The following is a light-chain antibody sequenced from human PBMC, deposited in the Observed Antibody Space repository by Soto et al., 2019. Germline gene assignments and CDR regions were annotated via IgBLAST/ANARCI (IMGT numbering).Light chain of an antibody. CDR3: CSYAGRV. V-gene: IGLV1-40*01. J-gene: IGLJ1*01. Sequence: QSVLTQPPSVSGAPGQRVTISCTGSSSNIGAGYDVHWYQQLPGTAPKLLIYGNSNRPSGVPDRFSGSKSGTSASLAITGLQAEDEADYYCCSYAGRVFGTGTKLTVL. CDR1: SSNIGAGYD. CDR2: GNS.